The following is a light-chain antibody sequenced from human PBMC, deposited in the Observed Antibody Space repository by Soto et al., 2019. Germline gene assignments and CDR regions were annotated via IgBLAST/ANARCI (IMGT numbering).Light chain of an antibody. CDR2: TTS. J-gene: IGKJ2*01. CDR3: QQYGDSPAYT. V-gene: IGKV1-39*01. Sequence: DIQMTQSASSLSASVGDRVTIPCRASQSVSSYVNWYQHKPGKAPKLLIFTTSSLESGVPSRFSGSGSGTDFTLTITGLEPEDSAVYYCQQYGDSPAYTFGQGTKLEI. CDR1: QSVSSY.